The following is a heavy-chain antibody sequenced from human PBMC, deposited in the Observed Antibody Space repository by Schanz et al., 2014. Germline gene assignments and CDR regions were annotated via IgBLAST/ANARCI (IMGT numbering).Heavy chain of an antibody. D-gene: IGHD2-2*01. CDR3: ARAARRTRVVPLYFDY. Sequence: QVQLQQWGAGLLKPSETLSLTCAVYGGSFSSNYWSWIRQPPGKGLEWIGFISYSGSTYYNPSLKSRVTRSVDTSKNQCSLKLRSVTAADTAVYYCARAARRTRVVPLYFDYWGQGTLVTVSS. J-gene: IGHJ4*02. CDR1: GGSFSSNY. CDR2: ISYSGST. V-gene: IGHV4-34*02.